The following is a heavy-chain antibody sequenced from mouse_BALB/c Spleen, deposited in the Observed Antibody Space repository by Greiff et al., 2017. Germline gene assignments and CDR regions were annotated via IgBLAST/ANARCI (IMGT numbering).Heavy chain of an antibody. D-gene: IGHD2-12*01. CDR1: GYTFTSYW. V-gene: IGHV1-7*01. J-gene: IGHJ1*01. Sequence: QVQLQQSGAELAKPGASVKMSCKASGYTFTSYWMHWVKQRPGQGLEWIGYINPSTGYTEYNQKFKDKATLTADKSSSTAYMQLSSLTSEDSAVYYCARVLRWYFDVWGAGTTVTVSS. CDR3: ARVLRWYFDV. CDR2: INPSTGYT.